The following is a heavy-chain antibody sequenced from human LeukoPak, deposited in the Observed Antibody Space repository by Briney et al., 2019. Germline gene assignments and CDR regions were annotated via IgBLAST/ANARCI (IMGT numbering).Heavy chain of an antibody. D-gene: IGHD3-9*01. Sequence: GGSLRLSCAASGFTFSSYAMSWVRQAPGKGLEWVSAISGSGGSTYYADSVKGRFTISRDNSKNTLYLQMNSLRAEDTAVYYCARHDWLSGVTYQYYFDYWGQGTLVTVSS. CDR3: ARHDWLSGVTYQYYFDY. CDR2: ISGSGGST. CDR1: GFTFSSYA. V-gene: IGHV3-23*01. J-gene: IGHJ4*02.